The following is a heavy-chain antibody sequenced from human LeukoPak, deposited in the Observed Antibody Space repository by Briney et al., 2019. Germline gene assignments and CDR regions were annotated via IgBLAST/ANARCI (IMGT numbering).Heavy chain of an antibody. CDR3: ARGGSAGVV. CDR1: GYTFTRHV. CDR2: INTNTRNP. V-gene: IGHV7-4-1*02. Sequence: ASVKVSCKASGYTFTRHVMNWVRQAPGQGLEWMGWINTNTRNPTYAQGFTGRFVFSLDTSVSTAYLQINSLKAEDTAVYYCARGGSAGVVWGQGTLVTVSS. J-gene: IGHJ4*02. D-gene: IGHD2-15*01.